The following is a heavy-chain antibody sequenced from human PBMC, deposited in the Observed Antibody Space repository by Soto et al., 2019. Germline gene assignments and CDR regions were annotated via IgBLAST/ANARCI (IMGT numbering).Heavy chain of an antibody. CDR1: GGTFSSYA. D-gene: IGHD5-12*01. Sequence: GASVKVSCKASGGTFSSYAISWVRQAPGQGLEWMGGIIPIFGTANYAQEFQGRVTITADESTSTAYMELSSLRSEDTAVYYCARGSGDGFEISYFDYWGQGTLVTVSS. J-gene: IGHJ4*02. CDR2: IIPIFGTA. V-gene: IGHV1-69*13. CDR3: ARGSGDGFEISYFDY.